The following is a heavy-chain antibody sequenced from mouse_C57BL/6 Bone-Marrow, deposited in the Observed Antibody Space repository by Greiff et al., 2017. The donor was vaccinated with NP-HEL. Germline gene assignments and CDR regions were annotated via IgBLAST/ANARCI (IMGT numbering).Heavy chain of an antibody. J-gene: IGHJ1*03. CDR1: GFTFSDYG. CDR2: ISNLAYSI. Sequence: EVHLVESGGGLVQPGGSLKLSCAASGFTFSDYGMAWVRQAPRKGPEWVAFISNLAYSIYYADTVTGRFTISRENAKNTLYLEMSSLRSEDTAMYYCARREGYSNYWYFDVWGTGTTVTVSS. D-gene: IGHD2-5*01. V-gene: IGHV5-15*04. CDR3: ARREGYSNYWYFDV.